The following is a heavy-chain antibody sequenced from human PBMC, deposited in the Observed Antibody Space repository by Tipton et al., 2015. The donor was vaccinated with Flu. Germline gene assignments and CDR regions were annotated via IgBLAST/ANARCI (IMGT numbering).Heavy chain of an antibody. CDR1: GYSISSGYY. CDR3: ARDDYGNAFDI. D-gene: IGHD4/OR15-4a*01. J-gene: IGHJ3*02. CDR2: IFHSGKI. V-gene: IGHV4-38-2*02. Sequence: TLSLTCAASGYSISSGYYWGWIRQPPGKGLEWIGSIFHSGKIFYTPSLKSRVTVSVDTSKNQFYLRLTSVTAADTAVYYCARDDYGNAFDIWGQGTMVTVSS.